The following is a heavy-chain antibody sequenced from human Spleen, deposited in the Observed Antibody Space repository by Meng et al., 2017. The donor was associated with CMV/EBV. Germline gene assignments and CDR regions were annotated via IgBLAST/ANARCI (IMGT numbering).Heavy chain of an antibody. Sequence: TFNNYAINWVRQDHGQGLEWMGGIIPVCAAANYATKFHGRVTITADESTSTAYMELNSLRSEDAAVYYCAAVLRYFDWSTTPNWFDPWGQGTLVTVSS. CDR1: TFNNYA. V-gene: IGHV1-69*01. J-gene: IGHJ5*02. D-gene: IGHD3-9*01. CDR3: AAVLRYFDWSTTPNWFDP. CDR2: IIPVCAAA.